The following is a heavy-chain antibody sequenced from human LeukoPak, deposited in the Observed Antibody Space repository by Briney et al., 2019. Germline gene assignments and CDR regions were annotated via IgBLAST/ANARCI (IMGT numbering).Heavy chain of an antibody. CDR1: GGSISSSSYY. D-gene: IGHD5-18*01. Sequence: SETLSLTCTVSGGSISSSSYYWGWIRQPPGKGLEWIGSIYYSGSTYYNPSLKSRVTISVDTSKNQFSLKLSSVTAADTAVYYCARRDEYSYGYDDAFDIWGQGTMVTVSS. CDR2: IYYSGST. CDR3: ARRDEYSYGYDDAFDI. V-gene: IGHV4-39*01. J-gene: IGHJ3*02.